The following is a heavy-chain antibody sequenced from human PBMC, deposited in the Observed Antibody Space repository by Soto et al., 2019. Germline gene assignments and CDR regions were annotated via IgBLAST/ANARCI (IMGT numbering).Heavy chain of an antibody. V-gene: IGHV3-23*01. D-gene: IGHD3-22*01. J-gene: IGHJ4*02. CDR2: ISGSGGST. Sequence: GSLRLSCAASGFTFSSYAMSWVRQAPGKGLEWVSAISGSGGSTYYADSVKGRFTISRDNSKNTLYLQMNSLRAEDTAVYYCAKAGAMIVVVIPMVYWGQGTLVTVSS. CDR1: GFTFSSYA. CDR3: AKAGAMIVVVIPMVY.